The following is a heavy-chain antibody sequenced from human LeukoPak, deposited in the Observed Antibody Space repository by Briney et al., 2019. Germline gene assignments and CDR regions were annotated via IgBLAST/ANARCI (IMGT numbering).Heavy chain of an antibody. D-gene: IGHD2-21*02. V-gene: IGHV3-21*01. CDR1: GFPFSSYS. Sequence: GGSLRLSCAASGFPFSSYSMNWVRQAPGKGLEWVSSISSSSSYIYYADSVKGRFTISRDNAKNSLYLQMDSLRAEDTAAYYCARDVGVCGGDCYSDWYFDYWGQGTLVTVSS. CDR3: ARDVGVCGGDCYSDWYFDY. CDR2: ISSSSSYI. J-gene: IGHJ4*02.